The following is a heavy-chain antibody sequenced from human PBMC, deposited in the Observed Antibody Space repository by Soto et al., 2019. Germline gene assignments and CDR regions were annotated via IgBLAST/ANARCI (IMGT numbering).Heavy chain of an antibody. CDR1: GSTFSNDW. CDR2: INSDGSST. CDR3: ARDLPYSLDV. J-gene: IGHJ6*02. V-gene: IGHV3-74*01. Sequence: EVQLVESGGGLLQPGGSLRLSCAVSGSTFSNDWMHWVRQAPGKGLVWVSHINSDGSSTNYADFVKGRFTTARDNAKNTVYLQMNRLRAENTAVYYCARDLPYSLDVWGQGTTVTVSS.